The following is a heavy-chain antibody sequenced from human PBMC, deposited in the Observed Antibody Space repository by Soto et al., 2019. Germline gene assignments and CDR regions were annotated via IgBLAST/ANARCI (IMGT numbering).Heavy chain of an antibody. D-gene: IGHD3-10*01. J-gene: IGHJ4*02. CDR2: IYYSGST. CDR3: ARAPRGNYGYPSYFDY. V-gene: IGHV4-59*01. CDR1: GGSISSYY. Sequence: PSEILSLTCTVSGGSISSYYWSWIRQPPGKGLVWIGYIYYSGSTNYNPSLKSRVTISVDTSKNQFSLKLSSVTAADTAVYYCARAPRGNYGYPSYFDYWGQGTLVTVSS.